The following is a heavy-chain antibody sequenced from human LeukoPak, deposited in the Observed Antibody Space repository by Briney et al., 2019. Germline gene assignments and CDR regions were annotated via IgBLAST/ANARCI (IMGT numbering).Heavy chain of an antibody. CDR1: GGSISSNY. D-gene: IGHD3-10*01. CDR3: ARYYYGSGSWTFDY. J-gene: IGHJ4*02. V-gene: IGHV4-59*01. Sequence: PSETLSLTCTVSGGSISSNYWSWIRQPPGKGLEWIGHIYYIGSTNYNPSLKSRVTISVDTSKNQFSLKLSSVSAADTAVYYCARYYYGSGSWTFDYWGQGTLVTVSA. CDR2: IYYIGST.